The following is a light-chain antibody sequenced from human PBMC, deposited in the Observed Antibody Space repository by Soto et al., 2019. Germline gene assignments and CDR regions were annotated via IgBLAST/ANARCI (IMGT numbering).Light chain of an antibody. CDR3: QPANCFPT. J-gene: IGKJ1*01. CDR2: AAA. Sequence: DIQMTQSPSSVSASVAARVTITCRASQGISRWLAWYQQKPGKAPKLLIYAAASLQSGVPSRFSVSGSGTDFTLTISSLLPEYFATYYCQPANCFPTFGQRTKVVIK. V-gene: IGKV1-12*01. CDR1: QGISRW.